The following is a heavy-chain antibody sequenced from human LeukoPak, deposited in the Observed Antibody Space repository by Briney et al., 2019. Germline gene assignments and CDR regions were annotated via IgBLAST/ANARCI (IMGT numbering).Heavy chain of an antibody. V-gene: IGHV1-69*02. CDR2: IIPILGIA. Sequence: GASVKVSCKASGCTFSSYTISWVRQAPGQGLEWMGRIIPILGIANYAQKFQGRVTITADKSTSTAYMELSSLRSEDTAVYYCARETAEYNLLWYFDYWGQGTLVTVSS. CDR3: ARETAEYNLLWYFDY. D-gene: IGHD1-1*01. J-gene: IGHJ4*02. CDR1: GCTFSSYT.